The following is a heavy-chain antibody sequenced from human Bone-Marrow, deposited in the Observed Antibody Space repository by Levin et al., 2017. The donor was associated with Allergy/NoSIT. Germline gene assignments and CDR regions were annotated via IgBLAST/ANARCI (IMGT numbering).Heavy chain of an antibody. V-gene: IGHV3-23*01. D-gene: IGHD3-3*01. J-gene: IGHJ6*04. CDR1: GFRFSNYA. CDR2: ISGSGGST. Sequence: GGSLRLSCCGSGFRFSNYAMNWVRQAPGKGLEWVSVISGSGGSTYYADSVKGRFTISRANSKNTLYLQMNSLRAEDTAVYYCAKEERLVEWLLEMDVWGKGTTVTVSS. CDR3: AKEERLVEWLLEMDV.